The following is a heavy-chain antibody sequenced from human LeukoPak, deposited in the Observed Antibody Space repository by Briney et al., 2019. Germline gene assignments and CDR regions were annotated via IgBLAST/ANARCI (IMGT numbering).Heavy chain of an antibody. V-gene: IGHV4-59*01. CDR2: IYYSGST. CDR1: GGSISSYY. J-gene: IGHJ6*03. D-gene: IGHD3-22*01. Sequence: SETLSLTCTVSGGSISSYYWSWIRQPPGKGLEWIGYIYYSGSTNYNPSLKSRVTISVDTSKNQFSLKLSSVTAADTAVYYCARGCDSSGYYPNFYCYYYMDVWGKGTTVTVSS. CDR3: ARGCDSSGYYPNFYCYYYMDV.